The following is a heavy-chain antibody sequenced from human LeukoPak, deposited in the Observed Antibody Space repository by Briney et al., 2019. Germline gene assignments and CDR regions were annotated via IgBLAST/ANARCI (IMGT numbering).Heavy chain of an antibody. CDR1: GGSFSGYY. CDR3: ARDGYNPYYYYYYMDV. D-gene: IGHD5-24*01. CDR2: INHSGST. Sequence: PSETLSLTRAVYGGSFSGYYWSWIRQPPGKGLEWIGEINHSGSTNYNPSLKSRVTISVDTSKNQFSLKLSSVTAADTAVYYCARDGYNPYYYYYYMDVWGKGTTVTVSS. J-gene: IGHJ6*03. V-gene: IGHV4-34*01.